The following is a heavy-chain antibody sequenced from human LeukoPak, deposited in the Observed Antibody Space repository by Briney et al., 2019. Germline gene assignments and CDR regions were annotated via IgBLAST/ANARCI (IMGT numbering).Heavy chain of an antibody. Sequence: GASVKVSCKASGYTFTSYGISWVRQAPGQGLEWMGWISAYNGNTNYAQKLQGRVTTTTDTSTSTAYMELRSLRSDDTAVYYCARDGSDFGLYYFDYWGQGTLVTVSS. J-gene: IGHJ4*02. CDR2: ISAYNGNT. D-gene: IGHD1-26*01. CDR1: GYTFTSYG. V-gene: IGHV1-18*01. CDR3: ARDGSDFGLYYFDY.